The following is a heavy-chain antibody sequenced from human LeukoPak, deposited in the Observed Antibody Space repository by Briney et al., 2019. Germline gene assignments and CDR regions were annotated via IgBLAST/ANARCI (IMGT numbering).Heavy chain of an antibody. CDR3: ARDTKRGLYSGYDHLGAAFDI. Sequence: GASVKVSCKASGYTFTSYGISWVRQAPGQGLEWMGWISAYNGNTNYAQKLQGRVTMTTDTSTSTAYMELRSLRSEGTAVYYCARDTKRGLYSGYDHLGAAFDIWGQGTMVTVSS. CDR1: GYTFTSYG. D-gene: IGHD5-12*01. V-gene: IGHV1-18*01. CDR2: ISAYNGNT. J-gene: IGHJ3*02.